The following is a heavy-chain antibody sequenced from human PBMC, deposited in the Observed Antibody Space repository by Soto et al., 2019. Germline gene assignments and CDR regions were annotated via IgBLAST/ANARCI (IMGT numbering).Heavy chain of an antibody. J-gene: IGHJ5*02. V-gene: IGHV1-18*01. D-gene: IGHD3-10*01. CDR2: INTYNGNT. CDR1: GYTFTNYG. Sequence: QVQLVQSGAEVKKPGASVKVSCKASGYTFTNYGIIWVRQAPGQGLEWMGWINTYNGNTNHAQKLQGRVTMTTDTSTSTAYRELRSLRSDDTAVYYCARGVGSGTYYNQYNWFDPWGQGTLVTVSS. CDR3: ARGVGSGTYYNQYNWFDP.